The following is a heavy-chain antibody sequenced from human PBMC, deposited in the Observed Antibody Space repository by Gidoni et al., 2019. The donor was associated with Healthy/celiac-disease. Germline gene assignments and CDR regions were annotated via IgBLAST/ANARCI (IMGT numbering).Heavy chain of an antibody. CDR1: GGSFSGYY. CDR3: ARGLAAPNWFDP. J-gene: IGHJ5*02. CDR2: INHSGST. V-gene: IGHV4-34*01. D-gene: IGHD6-6*01. Sequence: QVQLQQWGAGLLKPSETLSLTCAVYGGSFSGYYWSWIRQPPGKGLEWIGEINHSGSTNYNPSLKSRVTISVDTSKNQFSLKLSSVTAADTAVYYCARGLAAPNWFDPWGQGTLVTVSS.